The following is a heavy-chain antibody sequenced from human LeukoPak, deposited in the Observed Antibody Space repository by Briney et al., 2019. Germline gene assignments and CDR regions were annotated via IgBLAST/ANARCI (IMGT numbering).Heavy chain of an antibody. CDR2: LSGSGDRT. J-gene: IGHJ4*02. Sequence: GGSLRLSCAASGFSFNTYDMSWVRQSPVKGLEWVSGLSGSGDRTYYTDSVKGRFTISRDNSKNTVYLQMNALRAEDTALYFCARGGTLVRGGDPFDYWGQGTLVTVSS. CDR1: GFSFNTYD. D-gene: IGHD3-10*01. V-gene: IGHV3-23*01. CDR3: ARGGTLVRGGDPFDY.